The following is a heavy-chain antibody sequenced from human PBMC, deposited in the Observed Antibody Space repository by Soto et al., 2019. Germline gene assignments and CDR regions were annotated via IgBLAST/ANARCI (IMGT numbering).Heavy chain of an antibody. D-gene: IGHD5-12*01. Sequence: SETLSLTCTVSGGSISNYYWSWIRQPPGKGLEWIGYIYYSGSTNYNPSLKSRVTISVDTSKNQFSLKLSSVTAADTAVYYCARDRGYSGYYEYYFDYRSQGTLVTVSS. CDR1: GGSISNYY. CDR3: ARDRGYSGYYEYYFDY. J-gene: IGHJ4*02. CDR2: IYYSGST. V-gene: IGHV4-59*01.